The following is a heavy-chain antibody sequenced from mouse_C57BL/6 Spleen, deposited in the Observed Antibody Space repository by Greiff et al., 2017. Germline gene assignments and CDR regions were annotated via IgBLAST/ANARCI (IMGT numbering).Heavy chain of an antibody. V-gene: IGHV1-15*01. Sequence: VQLQQSGAELVRPGASVTLSCKASGYTFTDYEMHWVKQTPVHGLEWIGAIYPETGGTAYNQKFKGKAILTADKSSSTAYMELRSLTSEDSAVYYCTREEDDYVADWGQGTLVTVSA. J-gene: IGHJ3*01. CDR1: GYTFTDYE. CDR2: IYPETGGT. CDR3: TREEDDYVAD. D-gene: IGHD2-4*01.